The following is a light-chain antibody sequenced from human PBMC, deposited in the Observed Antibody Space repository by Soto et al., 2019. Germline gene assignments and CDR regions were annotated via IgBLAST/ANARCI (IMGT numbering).Light chain of an antibody. Sequence: VLTQSPVALSLSPGERATLSCRASQSVSSYLAWYQQKPGQAPRLLIYDASNRATGIPARFSGSGSGTDFTLTISSLEPEDFAVYYCQQRSNWPLTFGGGTKVDIK. V-gene: IGKV3-11*01. CDR1: QSVSSY. J-gene: IGKJ4*01. CDR2: DAS. CDR3: QQRSNWPLT.